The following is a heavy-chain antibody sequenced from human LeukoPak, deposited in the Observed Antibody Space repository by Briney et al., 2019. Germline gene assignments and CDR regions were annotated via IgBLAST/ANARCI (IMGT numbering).Heavy chain of an antibody. V-gene: IGHV3-53*01. CDR1: GFTVSSNY. CDR2: IYSGGST. Sequence: PGGSLRLSCAASGFTVSSNYMSWVRQAPGKGLEWVSVIYSGGSTYYADSVKGRFTISRDNSKNTLYLQMNSLRAEDTAVYYCARDQSGNSSSWSTVYWGQGTLVTVSS. J-gene: IGHJ4*02. CDR3: ARDQSGNSSSWSTVY. D-gene: IGHD6-13*01.